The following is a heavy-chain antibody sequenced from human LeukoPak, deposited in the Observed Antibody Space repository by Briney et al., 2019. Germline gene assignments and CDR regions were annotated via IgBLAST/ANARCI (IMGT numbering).Heavy chain of an antibody. Sequence: GRSLRLSCAASGFTFSSYWMSWVRQAPGKGLEWVANIKQDGSEKYYVDSVKGRFTISRDNAKNSLYLQMNSLRAEDTAVYYCARGYNYYDSSGYYPWGQGTLVTVSS. D-gene: IGHD3-22*01. J-gene: IGHJ5*02. CDR2: IKQDGSEK. CDR3: ARGYNYYDSSGYYP. CDR1: GFTFSSYW. V-gene: IGHV3-7*01.